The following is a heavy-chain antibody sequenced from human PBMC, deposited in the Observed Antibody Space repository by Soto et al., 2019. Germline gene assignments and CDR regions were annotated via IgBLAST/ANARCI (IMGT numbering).Heavy chain of an antibody. CDR2: IKRSGIP. V-gene: IGHV4-34*01. CDR1: GGSFIVDY. J-gene: IGHJ3*02. CDR3: ARGLTTVYLMRRYYAFDI. D-gene: IGHD4-4*01. Sequence: QVQLQQWGAGLLKPSETLSLTCGVYGGSFIVDYWGGIRQSPGKGWEGIGGIKRSGIPYYNPSLGSRVSTSIDLSKNQFSLSLTSVTAADTAVYYCARGLTTVYLMRRYYAFDIWSQGTMVTVSS.